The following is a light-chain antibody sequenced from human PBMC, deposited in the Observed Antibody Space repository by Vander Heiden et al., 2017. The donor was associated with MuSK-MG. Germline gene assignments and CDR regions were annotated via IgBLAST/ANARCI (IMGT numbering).Light chain of an antibody. CDR3: AGWDDRLNGVV. CDR2: RNN. CDR1: SDNIGSNT. V-gene: IGLV1-44*01. Sequence: QSLLTQPPSASGTPWPRVTISCTGSSDNIGSNTVKWYQQLPGTAPKAVIYRNNQRPSGVPDRFSGSKSSSSDSLAIRGRQYEDEEKYDCAGWDDRLNGVVFGGGTKLTVL. J-gene: IGLJ2*01.